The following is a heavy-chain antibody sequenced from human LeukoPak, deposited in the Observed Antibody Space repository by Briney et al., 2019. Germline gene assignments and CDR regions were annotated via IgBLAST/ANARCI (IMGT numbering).Heavy chain of an antibody. D-gene: IGHD6-13*01. CDR1: GGSISSGDYY. Sequence: PSQTLSLTCTVSGGSISSGDYYWSWIRQPPGKGLEWIGYIYYSGSTYYNPSLKSRVTISVDTSKNQFSLKLSSVTAADTAVYYCARDGRYSSSWYYMDAWGKGTTVTVSS. J-gene: IGHJ6*03. CDR3: ARDGRYSSSWYYMDA. V-gene: IGHV4-30-4*08. CDR2: IYYSGST.